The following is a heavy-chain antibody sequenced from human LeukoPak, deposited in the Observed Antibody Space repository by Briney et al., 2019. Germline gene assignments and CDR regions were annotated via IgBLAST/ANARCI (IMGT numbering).Heavy chain of an antibody. J-gene: IGHJ4*02. V-gene: IGHV1-2*02. CDR3: WRATTVAYSFDY. Sequence: ASVKVSCKASGYTFTGYYMHWVRQAPGQGLEWMGWINPNSGGTNYAQKFQGRVTMTRDTSISTAYMELSRLRYDDTAVYYWWRATTVAYSFDYWGPGPLVPVSS. CDR2: INPNSGGT. CDR1: GYTFTGYY. D-gene: IGHD4-23*01.